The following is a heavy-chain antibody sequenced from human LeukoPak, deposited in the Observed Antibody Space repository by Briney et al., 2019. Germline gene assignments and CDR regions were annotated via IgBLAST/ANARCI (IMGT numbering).Heavy chain of an antibody. CDR3: ARDISRQRWLQSPIDY. CDR1: GFTFSSYS. CDR2: ISSSSSYI. Sequence: GGSLRLSCAASGFTFSSYSMNWVRQAPGKGLEWVSSISSSSSYIYYADSVKGRSTISRDNAKNSLYLQMNSLRAEDTAVYYCARDISRQRWLQSPIDYWGQGTLVTVSS. V-gene: IGHV3-21*01. J-gene: IGHJ4*02. D-gene: IGHD5-24*01.